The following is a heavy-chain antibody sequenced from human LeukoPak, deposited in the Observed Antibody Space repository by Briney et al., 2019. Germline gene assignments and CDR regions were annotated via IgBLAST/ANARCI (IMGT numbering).Heavy chain of an antibody. CDR2: ISAYNGNT. CDR3: ATDFAYCSGGSCGLGY. J-gene: IGHJ4*02. CDR1: GYTFTSYG. V-gene: IGHV1-18*01. D-gene: IGHD2-15*01. Sequence: ASVKVSCKASGYTFTSYGISWVRQAPGQGLEWMGWISAYNGNTNYAQKLQGRVTMTTDTSTSTAYMELRSLRSDDTAVYYCATDFAYCSGGSCGLGYWGQGTLVTVSS.